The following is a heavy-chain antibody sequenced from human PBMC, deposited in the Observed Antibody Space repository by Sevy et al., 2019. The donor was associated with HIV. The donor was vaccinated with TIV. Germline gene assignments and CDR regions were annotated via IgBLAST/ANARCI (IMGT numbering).Heavy chain of an antibody. V-gene: IGHV4-59*01. J-gene: IGHJ6*03. D-gene: IGHD1-1*01. CDR3: ARTTFSRYYYYYYMDV. CDR2: IYNSGST. Sequence: SETLSLTCSVSGGSISSYYWSWIRQPPGKGLEWIGYIYNSGSTNYNPSLKSRVTISVDTSKNQFSLKLGSVTAADTAVYYCARTTFSRYYYYYYMDVWGKGTTVTVSS. CDR1: GGSISSYY.